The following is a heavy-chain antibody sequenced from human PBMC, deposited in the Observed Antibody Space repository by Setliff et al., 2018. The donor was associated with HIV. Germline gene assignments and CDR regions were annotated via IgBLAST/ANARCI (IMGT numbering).Heavy chain of an antibody. Sequence: SETLSLTCSVSGASISSSPYYWAWIRQPPGKGLEWIGYIYTSGSTNYNPSLKSRVTISVDTSKNQFSLKLSSVTAADTAVYYCARGGSGSMDVWGKGTTVTVSS. D-gene: IGHD3-10*01. J-gene: IGHJ6*03. CDR3: ARGGSGSMDV. CDR1: GASISSSPYY. V-gene: IGHV4-61*05. CDR2: IYTSGST.